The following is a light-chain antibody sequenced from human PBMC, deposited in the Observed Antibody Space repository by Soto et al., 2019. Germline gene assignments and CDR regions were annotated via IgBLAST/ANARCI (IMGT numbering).Light chain of an antibody. CDR1: QGISSY. V-gene: IGKV1-8*01. CDR3: QHYYSYPFT. Sequence: ASRMTKTQSSLSASTGDRVTITCRASQGISSYLAWYQQKPGKAPKLLIYAASTLQSGVPSRFSGSGSGTDFTLTISCLQSEDFATYYCQHYYSYPFTFGPGSKVDVK. J-gene: IGKJ3*01. CDR2: AAS.